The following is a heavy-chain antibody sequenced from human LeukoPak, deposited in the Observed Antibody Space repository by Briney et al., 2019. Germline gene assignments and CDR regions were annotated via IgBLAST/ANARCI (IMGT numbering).Heavy chain of an antibody. V-gene: IGHV3-23*01. CDR3: AELGITMIGGV. D-gene: IGHD3-10*02. Sequence: PGGSLRLSCAASGFTVSSYAVSWVRQAPGKGLEWVSAISGSGGSTYYADSVKGRFTISRDNAKNSLYLQMNSLRAEDTAVYYCAELGITMIGGVWGKGTTVTISS. CDR2: ISGSGGST. CDR1: GFTVSSYA. J-gene: IGHJ6*04.